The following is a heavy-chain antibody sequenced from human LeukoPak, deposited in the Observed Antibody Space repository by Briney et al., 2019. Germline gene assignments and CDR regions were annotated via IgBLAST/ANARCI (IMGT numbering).Heavy chain of an antibody. Sequence: PSETLSLTCTVSGGSISSSSYYWGWIRQPPGKGLEWIGSIYYSGSTYYNPSLKSRVTISVDTSKNQFSLKLSSVTAADTAVYYCARQAGGSGSYYSYYFDYWGQGTLVTVSS. V-gene: IGHV4-39*01. CDR1: GGSISSSSYY. CDR2: IYYSGST. D-gene: IGHD3-10*01. J-gene: IGHJ4*02. CDR3: ARQAGGSGSYYSYYFDY.